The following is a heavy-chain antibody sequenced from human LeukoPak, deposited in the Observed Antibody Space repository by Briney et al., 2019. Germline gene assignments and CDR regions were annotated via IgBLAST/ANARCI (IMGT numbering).Heavy chain of an antibody. CDR3: ARVDYGGNPEPLNYYYYYYMDV. D-gene: IGHD4-23*01. J-gene: IGHJ6*03. CDR1: GGSISSYY. V-gene: IGHV4-59*01. CDR2: IYYSGST. Sequence: SETLSLTCTVSGGSISSYYWSWIRQPPPKGLEGIGYIYYSGSTNYNPSLKSRVTISVDTSKNQFSLKLSSVTAADSALYYCARVDYGGNPEPLNYYYYYYMDVWGKGTTVTVSS.